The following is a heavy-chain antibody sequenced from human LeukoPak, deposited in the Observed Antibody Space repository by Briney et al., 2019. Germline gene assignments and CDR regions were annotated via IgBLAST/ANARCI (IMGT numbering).Heavy chain of an antibody. J-gene: IGHJ5*02. Sequence: AASVKVSCKASGGTFSSYAISWVRQAPGQGLEWMGGIIPVFGTSNYAQKFQGRVTITADESTRTAYMELSSLRSEDTAVYYCARGGYYYDTSDFYLNYFDPWGQGTLVTVSS. CDR3: ARGGYYYDTSDFYLNYFDP. V-gene: IGHV1-69*13. CDR2: IIPVFGTS. CDR1: GGTFSSYA. D-gene: IGHD3-22*01.